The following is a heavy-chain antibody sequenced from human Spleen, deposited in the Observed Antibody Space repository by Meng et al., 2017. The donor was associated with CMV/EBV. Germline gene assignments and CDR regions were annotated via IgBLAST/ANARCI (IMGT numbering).Heavy chain of an antibody. D-gene: IGHD3-3*01. Sequence: SCAASGFTFSNAWMSWVRQAPGKGLEWVGRIKSKTDGGTTDYAAPVKGRFTISRDDSKNTLYLQMNSLKTEDTAVYYCTTEKFYDFWSGYYKHFDYWGQGTLVTVSS. V-gene: IGHV3-15*01. CDR2: IKSKTDGGTT. J-gene: IGHJ4*02. CDR1: GFTFSNAW. CDR3: TTEKFYDFWSGYYKHFDY.